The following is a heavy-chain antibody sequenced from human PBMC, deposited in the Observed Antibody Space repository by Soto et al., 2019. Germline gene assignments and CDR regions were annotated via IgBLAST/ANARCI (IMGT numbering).Heavy chain of an antibody. D-gene: IGHD5-12*01. Sequence: QVQLVESGGGVVQPGRSLRLSCEASGFTFSNYGMHWVRQAPGKGLEWVAVIWNDGSSRYYADSVKGRFTISRDNPKKTLFLQMNNLRAEDTAVYYCARPDIVAAIGGALDCWGQGTQVTVSS. V-gene: IGHV3-33*01. J-gene: IGHJ4*02. CDR2: IWNDGSSR. CDR3: ARPDIVAAIGGALDC. CDR1: GFTFSNYG.